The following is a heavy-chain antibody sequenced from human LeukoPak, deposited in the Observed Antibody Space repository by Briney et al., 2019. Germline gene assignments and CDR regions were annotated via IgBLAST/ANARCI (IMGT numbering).Heavy chain of an antibody. J-gene: IGHJ4*02. CDR1: GGSISSYY. D-gene: IGHD2-2*02. CDR2: IYYSGST. CDR3: ARGYCGSTTCYTGWKQLWPNDY. Sequence: SETLSLTCTVSGGSISSYYWSWIRQPPGKGLEWIGYIYYSGSTNYNPSLKSRVTISVDTSKNQFSLKLSSVTAADTAVYYCARGYCGSTTCYTGWKQLWPNDYWGQGTLVTVSS. V-gene: IGHV4-59*08.